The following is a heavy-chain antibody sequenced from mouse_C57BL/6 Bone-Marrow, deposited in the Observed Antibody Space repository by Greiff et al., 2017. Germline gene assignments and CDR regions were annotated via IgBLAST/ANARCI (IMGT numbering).Heavy chain of an antibody. CDR3: ASNYVFAY. CDR2: INPNNGGT. J-gene: IGHJ3*01. Sequence: VQLQQSGPELVKPGASVKISCKASGYTFTDYYMNWVKQSHGKSLEWIGDINPNNGGTSYNQKFKGKATLTVDKSSSTAYMELRSLTSEDSAVYYCASNYVFAYWGRGTLVTVSA. CDR1: GYTFTDYY. V-gene: IGHV1-26*01. D-gene: IGHD2-1*01.